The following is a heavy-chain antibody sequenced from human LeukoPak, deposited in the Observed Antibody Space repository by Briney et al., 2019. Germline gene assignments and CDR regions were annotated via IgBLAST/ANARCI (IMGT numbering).Heavy chain of an antibody. J-gene: IGHJ3*02. CDR1: GFAFSTYA. V-gene: IGHV3-64D*06. CDR2: ISSNGGST. CDR3: VKARGGTYTRWAFDI. Sequence: GGSLRLSCAASGFAFSTYAMHWVRQAPGKGLEYVSTISSNGGSTYYADSVKGRFTISRDNSKNTLYLQMNSLRAEDTAVYYCVKARGGTYTRWAFDIWGQGTMVTVSS. D-gene: IGHD1-26*01.